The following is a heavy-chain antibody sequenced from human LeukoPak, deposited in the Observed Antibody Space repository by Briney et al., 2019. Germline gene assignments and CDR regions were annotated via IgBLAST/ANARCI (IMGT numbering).Heavy chain of an antibody. CDR3: ARSSYYYDSSGYLDY. J-gene: IGHJ4*02. Sequence: SETLSLTCTVSGGSISSYYWSWIRQPPGKGLEWIGYIYYSGSTNYNPSLKGRVTISVDTSKNQFSLKLSSVTAADTAVYYCARSSYYYDSSGYLDYWGQGALVTVSS. V-gene: IGHV4-59*08. D-gene: IGHD3-22*01. CDR2: IYYSGST. CDR1: GGSISSYY.